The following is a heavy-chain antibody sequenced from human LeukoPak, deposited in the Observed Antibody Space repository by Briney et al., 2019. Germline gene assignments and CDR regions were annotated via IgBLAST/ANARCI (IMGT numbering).Heavy chain of an antibody. V-gene: IGHV4-61*08. J-gene: IGHJ6*02. CDR1: GGSISSGGYY. CDR3: ARDLGDSSGYYPYYYYGMDV. Sequence: PSETLSLTCTVSGGSISSGGYYWSWIRQHPERGLEWIGYIYYSGSTNYNPSLKSRVTISVDTSKNQFSLKLSSVTAADTAVYYCARDLGDSSGYYPYYYYGMDVWGQGTTVTVSS. D-gene: IGHD3-22*01. CDR2: IYYSGST.